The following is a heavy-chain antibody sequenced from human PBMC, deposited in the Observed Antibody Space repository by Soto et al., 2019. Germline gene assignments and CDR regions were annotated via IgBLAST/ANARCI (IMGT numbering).Heavy chain of an antibody. D-gene: IGHD3-22*01. CDR1: GYSFTTYC. CDR2: IYPGDSDT. CDR3: AKWNRSYYYEC. Sequence: LGESLKISCNGSGYSFTTYCIGWVRQMPGKGLELVGIIYPGDSDTRYSRSFQGQVTISAAKSIRTAYLQWTSLKASDTALFYCAKWNRSYYYECWGHATLV. J-gene: IGHJ4*03. V-gene: IGHV5-51*01.